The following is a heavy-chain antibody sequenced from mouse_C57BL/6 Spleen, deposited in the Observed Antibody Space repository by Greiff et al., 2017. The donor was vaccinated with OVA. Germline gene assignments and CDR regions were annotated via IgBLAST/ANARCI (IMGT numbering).Heavy chain of an antibody. D-gene: IGHD2-4*01. CDR1: GFTFSDYG. J-gene: IGHJ3*01. CDR2: ISSGSSTI. Sequence: EVQGVESGGGLVKPGGSLKLSCAASGFTFSDYGMHWVRQAPEKGLEWVAYISSGSSTIYYADTVKGRFTISRDNAKNTLFLQMTSLRSEDTAMYYCARPYYDYDGALWFAYWGQGTLVTVSA. CDR3: ARPYYDYDGALWFAY. V-gene: IGHV5-17*01.